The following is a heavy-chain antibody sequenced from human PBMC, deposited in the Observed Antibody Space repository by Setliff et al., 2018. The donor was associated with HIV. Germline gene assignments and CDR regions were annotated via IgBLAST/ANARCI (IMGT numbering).Heavy chain of an antibody. CDR3: ARDRYNSGWRAFDT. V-gene: IGHV4-38-2*02. CDR1: GGSISSHY. D-gene: IGHD6-25*01. J-gene: IGHJ3*02. Sequence: SETLSLTCTFSGGSISSHYWSWIRQPPGKGLEWIGSIYHSGNTYYNTSLKSRVTISVDTSKNQFSRKLSSVTAAETAMYFLARDRYNSGWRAFDTWGQGTMVTVSS. CDR2: IYHSGNT.